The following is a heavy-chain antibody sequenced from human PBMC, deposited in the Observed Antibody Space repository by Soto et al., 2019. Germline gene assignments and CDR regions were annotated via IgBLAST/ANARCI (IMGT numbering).Heavy chain of an antibody. CDR1: GFTFSGSA. D-gene: IGHD5-12*01. CDR3: TGPSGYDFHYYYGMDV. J-gene: IGHJ6*02. V-gene: IGHV3-73*01. CDR2: IRSKANSYAT. Sequence: EVQLVESGGGLVQPGGSLKLSCAASGFTFSGSAMHWVRQASGKGLEWVGRIRSKANSYATAYAASVKGRFTISRDDSKNTAYLQMNSLKTEDTAVYYCTGPSGYDFHYYYGMDVWGQGTTVTVSS.